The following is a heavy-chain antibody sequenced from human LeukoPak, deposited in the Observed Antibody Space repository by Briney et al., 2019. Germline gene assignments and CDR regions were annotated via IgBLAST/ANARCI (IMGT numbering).Heavy chain of an antibody. D-gene: IGHD3-3*01. V-gene: IGHV3-48*01. Sequence: PGGSLRLSCAASGFTFSSYSMNWVRQAPGKGLEWVSYISSSSSTIYYADSVKGRFTISRDNAKNSLYLQMDSLRAEDTAVYYCAREFSLFTIFGVKEYYFDYWGQGTLVTVSS. J-gene: IGHJ4*02. CDR3: AREFSLFTIFGVKEYYFDY. CDR2: ISSSSSTI. CDR1: GFTFSSYS.